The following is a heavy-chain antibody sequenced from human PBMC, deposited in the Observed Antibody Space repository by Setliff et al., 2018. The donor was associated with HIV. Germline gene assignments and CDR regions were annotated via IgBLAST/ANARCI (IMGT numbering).Heavy chain of an antibody. V-gene: IGHV4-39*01. Sequence: ETLSLTCGVSGASISDNTYSWGWVRQPPGQGLEWLGSFYFGGNTHYNPSLKSRLTISVDTSTNQFSLRVTSVTAADTAIYYCARLKIYEGTSKLSTFMRGVARKYYFESWGQGKLVTVSS. CDR1: GASISDNTYS. D-gene: IGHD3-16*02. CDR3: ARLKIYEGTSKLSTFMRGVARKYYFES. J-gene: IGHJ4*02. CDR2: FYFGGNT.